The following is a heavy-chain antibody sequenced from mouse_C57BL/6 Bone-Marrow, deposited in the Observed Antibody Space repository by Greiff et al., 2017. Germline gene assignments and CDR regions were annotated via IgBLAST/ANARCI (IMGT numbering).Heavy chain of an antibody. Sequence: EVQLVESGPELVKPGASVKISCKASGYSFTDYNMNWVKQSNGKSLEWIGVINPNYGTTSYNQKFKGKAKLTVDQSSSTAYMQLNSLTSDDSAVYYCARGYDYDYAMDYWGQGTSVTVSS. J-gene: IGHJ4*01. V-gene: IGHV1-39*01. CDR2: INPNYGTT. CDR1: GYSFTDYN. CDR3: ARGYDYDYAMDY. D-gene: IGHD2-4*01.